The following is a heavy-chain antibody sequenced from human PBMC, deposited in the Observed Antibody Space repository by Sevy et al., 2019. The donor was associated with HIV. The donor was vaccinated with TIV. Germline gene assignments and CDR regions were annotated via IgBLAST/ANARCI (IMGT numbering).Heavy chain of an antibody. V-gene: IGHV1-69*13. Sequence: ASVKVSCKASGGTFSSYAISWVRQAPGQGLEWMGGIISIFGTANYAQKFQGRVTITADESTSTAYMELSSLRSEDTAVYYCASGAHRVRLGELSSPLDYWGQGTLVTVSS. CDR2: IISIFGTA. CDR3: ASGAHRVRLGELSSPLDY. CDR1: GGTFSSYA. J-gene: IGHJ4*02. D-gene: IGHD3-16*02.